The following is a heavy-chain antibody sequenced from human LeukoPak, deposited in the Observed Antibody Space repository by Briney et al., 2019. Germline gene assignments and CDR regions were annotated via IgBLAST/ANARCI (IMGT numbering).Heavy chain of an antibody. V-gene: IGHV4-59*01. CDR1: GGSINSYF. Sequence: PSETLSLTCTVSGGSINSYFWSWIRQSPGKGLEWIGYVYYTGSTNYNPPLKSHFTISMDTSKNQFSLKLSSVTVADTAVYYCARGRRDGSYYFDYWGQGTLVTVSS. J-gene: IGHJ4*02. CDR2: VYYTGST. CDR3: ARGRRDGSYYFDY.